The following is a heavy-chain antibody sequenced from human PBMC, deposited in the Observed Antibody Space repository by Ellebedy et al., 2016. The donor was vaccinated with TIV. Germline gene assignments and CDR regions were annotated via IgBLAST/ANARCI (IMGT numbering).Heavy chain of an antibody. J-gene: IGHJ4*02. CDR2: TYYRSKWYN. V-gene: IGHV6-1*01. CDR3: AREIRAYDS. CDR1: GDSVSSKSAA. Sequence: MPSETLSLTCAISGDSVSSKSAAWTWLRQSPWRGLECLGRTYYRSKWYNEYAVSVESRITLNSDTSKNQFSLQLSPVTPEDTAIYYCAREIRAYDSWGQGTLVTVSS.